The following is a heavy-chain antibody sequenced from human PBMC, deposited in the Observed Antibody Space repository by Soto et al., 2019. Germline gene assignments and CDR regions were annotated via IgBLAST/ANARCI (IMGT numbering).Heavy chain of an antibody. Sequence: ESGGGVVQPGRSLRLSCAASGFTFSSYGMHWVRQAPGKGLEWVAVISYDGSNKYYADSVKGRFTISRDNSKNTLYLQMKSLRAEDTAVYYCAKSVASKDYYYGMDVWGQGTTVTVSS. CDR1: GFTFSSYG. J-gene: IGHJ6*02. CDR3: AKSVASKDYYYGMDV. V-gene: IGHV3-30*18. CDR2: ISYDGSNK. D-gene: IGHD6-19*01.